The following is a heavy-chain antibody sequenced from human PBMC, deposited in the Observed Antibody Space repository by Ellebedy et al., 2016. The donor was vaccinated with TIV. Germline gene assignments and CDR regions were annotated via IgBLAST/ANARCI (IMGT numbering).Heavy chain of an antibody. J-gene: IGHJ4*02. CDR1: GFFFSSSA. V-gene: IGHV3-23*01. Sequence: GESLKISCAASGFFFSSSAMSWVRQAPGKGLEWVSAISGSGATTHCADSVKGRFTISRDNSKNTLHLQMNSLRAEDTAVYYCAKRPQPGFSVAGTFDYWGQGTLVTVSS. CDR2: ISGSGATT. D-gene: IGHD6-19*01. CDR3: AKRPQPGFSVAGTFDY.